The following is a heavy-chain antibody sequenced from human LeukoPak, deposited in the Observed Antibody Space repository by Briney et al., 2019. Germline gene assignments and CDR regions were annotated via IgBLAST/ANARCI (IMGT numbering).Heavy chain of an antibody. CDR3: ARKGIGSSRYQNMDV. CDR2: ISIDGGRT. J-gene: IGHJ3*01. Sequence: GGSLRLPFSASGFPFSSYAMSWVRQAPGKGPEWVSTISIDGGRTYYADSVKGRFAVSRDTSKNTLYLQMNSLRAEDTAVYYCARKGIGSSRYQNMDVWGQGTMVTVSA. V-gene: IGHV3-23*01. CDR1: GFPFSSYA. D-gene: IGHD6-25*01.